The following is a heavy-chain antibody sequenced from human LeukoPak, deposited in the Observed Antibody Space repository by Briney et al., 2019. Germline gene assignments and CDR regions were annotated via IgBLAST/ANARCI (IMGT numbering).Heavy chain of an antibody. V-gene: IGHV4-34*01. CDR2: INHSGST. Sequence: PSETLSLTCAVYGGSFSGYYWSWIRQPPGKGLEWIAEINHSGSTNYNPSLKSRVTISVDTSKSQFSLKLSSVTAADTAVYYGAAGGLLWFGEYQPWGQGTLVTVSS. CDR3: AAGGLLWFGEYQP. CDR1: GGSFSGYY. J-gene: IGHJ5*02. D-gene: IGHD3-10*01.